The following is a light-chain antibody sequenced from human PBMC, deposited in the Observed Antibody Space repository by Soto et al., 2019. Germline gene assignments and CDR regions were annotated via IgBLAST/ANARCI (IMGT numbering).Light chain of an antibody. CDR3: QQYNNWPPVT. Sequence: EIVLTQSPGTLSLSPGERATLSCRASQSVSSSYLAWYQQKPGQAPRLLIYGASSRATGIPDRFSGSGSGTDFTLTISSLQSEDFAVYYCQQYNNWPPVTLGGGTKVDIK. V-gene: IGKV3-20*01. J-gene: IGKJ4*01. CDR1: QSVSSSY. CDR2: GAS.